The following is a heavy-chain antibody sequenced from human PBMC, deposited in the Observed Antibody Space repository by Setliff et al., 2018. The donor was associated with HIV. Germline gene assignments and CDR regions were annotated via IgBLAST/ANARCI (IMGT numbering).Heavy chain of an antibody. CDR2: INHSGDT. J-gene: IGHJ3*02. CDR1: GGSFSGYF. D-gene: IGHD3-22*01. V-gene: IGHV4-34*01. Sequence: SETLSLTCAVYGGSFSGYFWSWIRQSPGKGLEWIGEINHSGDTYYNPSLKSRVSISIDTSKNQFSLKLTSVTAADTAVYYCARHGHFYDSSSSDAFDIWGHGTMVTVS. CDR3: ARHGHFYDSSSSDAFDI.